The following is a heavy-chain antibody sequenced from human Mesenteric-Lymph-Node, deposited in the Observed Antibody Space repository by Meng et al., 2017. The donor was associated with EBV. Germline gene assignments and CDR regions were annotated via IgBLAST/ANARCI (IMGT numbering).Heavy chain of an antibody. J-gene: IGHJ4*02. Sequence: QLQLPASGPGLWKPSATLSLTCTVSGGSISSSSYYWGWIRQPPGKGLEWIGTYYNSGSTHYNPSLKSRVTISVDTSNNQFSLRLISVTAADTAAYYCARQGPSGRTFDYWGQGTLVTVSS. V-gene: IGHV4-39*01. D-gene: IGHD1-26*01. CDR2: YYNSGST. CDR3: ARQGPSGRTFDY. CDR1: GGSISSSSYY.